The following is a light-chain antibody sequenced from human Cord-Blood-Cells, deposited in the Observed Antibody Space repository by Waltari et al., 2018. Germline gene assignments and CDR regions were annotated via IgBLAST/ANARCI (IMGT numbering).Light chain of an antibody. J-gene: IGLJ3*02. CDR3: CSYAGSSTWV. Sequence: QYALTQPASVSGSPGQSITISCTGTSSDVGSYNLVSWYQQHPGKAPKLMIYEGSKRPSAVSNRFSGSKSGNTASLTISGLQAEDEADYYCCSYAGSSTWVFGGGTNLTVL. V-gene: IGLV2-23*01. CDR2: EGS. CDR1: SSDVGSYNL.